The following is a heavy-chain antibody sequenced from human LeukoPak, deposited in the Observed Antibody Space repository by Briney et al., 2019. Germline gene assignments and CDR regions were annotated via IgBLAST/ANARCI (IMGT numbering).Heavy chain of an antibody. Sequence: SETLSLTCTVSGGSISSYYWSWIRQPPGQGLEWIGYIYYSGSTNYNPSLKSRVTISVYTSKNQFSLKLSSVTAADTAVYYCARMGFCSGGSCYPDDAFDIWGQGTMVTVSS. V-gene: IGHV4-59*08. CDR3: ARMGFCSGGSCYPDDAFDI. D-gene: IGHD2-15*01. CDR2: IYYSGST. J-gene: IGHJ3*02. CDR1: GGSISSYY.